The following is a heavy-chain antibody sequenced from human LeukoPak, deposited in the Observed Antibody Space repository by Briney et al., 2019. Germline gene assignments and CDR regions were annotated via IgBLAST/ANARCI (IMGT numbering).Heavy chain of an antibody. CDR1: GFTFTSSA. D-gene: IGHD4-17*01. CDR2: IVVGSGNT. Sequence: SVKVSCKASGFTFTSSAVQWVRQARGQRLEWIGWIVVGSGNTNYAQKFQERVTITRDMSTSTAYMELSSLRSEDTAVYYCAADYILLSDYGVDAFDIRGQGTMVTVSS. CDR3: AADYILLSDYGVDAFDI. J-gene: IGHJ3*02. V-gene: IGHV1-58*01.